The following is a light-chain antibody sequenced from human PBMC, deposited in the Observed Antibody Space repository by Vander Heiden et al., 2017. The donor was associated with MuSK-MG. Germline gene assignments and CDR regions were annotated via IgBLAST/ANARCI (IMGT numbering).Light chain of an antibody. V-gene: IGLV6-57*01. CDR1: SGSIASNY. CDR3: QSYDSSIVV. Sequence: NFMLTQPHPGSESPGKTVTISCTRSSGSIASNYVQWYQQRPGSSPTTVIYEDNQRPSGVPDRFSGSIDSSSNSASLTISGLKTEDEADYYCQSYDSSIVVFGGGTKLTVL. CDR2: EDN. J-gene: IGLJ2*01.